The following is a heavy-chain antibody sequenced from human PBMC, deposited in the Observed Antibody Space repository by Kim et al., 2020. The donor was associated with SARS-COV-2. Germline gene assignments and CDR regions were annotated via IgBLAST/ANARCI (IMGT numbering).Heavy chain of an antibody. CDR1: GFTFSDYY. D-gene: IGHD3-16*02. J-gene: IGHJ6*02. CDR3: ARVGYDYVWGSYRDYYYYYGMDV. CDR2: ISSSSSYT. V-gene: IGHV3-11*05. Sequence: GGSLRLSCAASGFTFSDYYISWIRQAPGKGLEWVSYISSSSSYTNYADSVNGRFTISRDNAKNSLYLQMNRLRAEDTAVYYCARVGYDYVWGSYRDYYYYYGMDVWGQGTTVTVSS.